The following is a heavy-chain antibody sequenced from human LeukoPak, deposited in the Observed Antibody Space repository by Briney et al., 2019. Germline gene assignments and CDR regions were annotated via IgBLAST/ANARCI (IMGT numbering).Heavy chain of an antibody. V-gene: IGHV1-2*02. Sequence: GASVKVSCKASGYTFTGYYMHWVRQAPGQGLEWMGWINPNSGGTNYAQKFQGRVTMTRDTSISTAYMELSRLRSDDTAVYYCATDSLLRYSKEVWFDPWGQGTLVTVSS. CDR1: GYTFTGYY. D-gene: IGHD3-9*01. CDR2: INPNSGGT. J-gene: IGHJ5*02. CDR3: ATDSLLRYSKEVWFDP.